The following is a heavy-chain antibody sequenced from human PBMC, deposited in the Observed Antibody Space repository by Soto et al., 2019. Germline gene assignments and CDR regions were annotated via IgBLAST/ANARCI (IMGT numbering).Heavy chain of an antibody. CDR2: TIPMFGIE. CDR1: GGTFSSYA. CDR3: ARSTRGDYCYGMDV. J-gene: IGHJ6*02. V-gene: IGHV1-69*01. Sequence: QVQLVQSGAEVKKPGSSVKVSCKASGGTFSSYAVTWVRQAPGQGLEWMGGTIPMFGIETYAQKLQGRVTITADESTSTAYMELSSLRSEDTAVYYCARSTRGDYCYGMDVWGQGTTVTVSS.